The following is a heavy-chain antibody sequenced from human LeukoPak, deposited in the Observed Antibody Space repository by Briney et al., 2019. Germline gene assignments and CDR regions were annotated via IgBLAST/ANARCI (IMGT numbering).Heavy chain of an antibody. J-gene: IGHJ5*01. CDR1: GYYFTDYW. D-gene: IGHD6-19*01. Sequence: PGESLKISRKASGYYFTDYWIGWVRQMPGKGLELMGIIYPGDSDTRYSPSFQGQVTISVDKSISTAYLQWSSLEASDTAMYYCARRAVAGSGSRFDSWGQGTLVTVSS. CDR2: IYPGDSDT. V-gene: IGHV5-51*01. CDR3: ARRAVAGSGSRFDS.